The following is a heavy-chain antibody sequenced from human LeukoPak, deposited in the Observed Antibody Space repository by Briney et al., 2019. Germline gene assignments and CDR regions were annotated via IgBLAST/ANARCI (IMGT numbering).Heavy chain of an antibody. J-gene: IGHJ3*02. CDR3: ARGSPYYYDSSGYAPDAFDI. CDR2: INPSGGST. CDR1: GYTFTSYY. Sequence: ASVKVSCKASGYTFTSYYMHWVRQAPGQGLEWMGIINPSGGSTSYAQKFQGRVTMTRDTSTSTVYMELSSLRSEDTAVYYCARGSPYYYDSSGYAPDAFDIWGQGTMVTVSS. D-gene: IGHD3-22*01. V-gene: IGHV1-46*01.